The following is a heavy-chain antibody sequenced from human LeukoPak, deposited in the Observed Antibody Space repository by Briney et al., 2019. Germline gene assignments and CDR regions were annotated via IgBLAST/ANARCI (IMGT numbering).Heavy chain of an antibody. D-gene: IGHD2-2*01. Sequence: GASVKVSCKASGYTFTSYYMHWVRQAPGQGLEWMGIINPSGGSTSYAQKFQGRVTMTRDMSTSTVYMELSSLRSEDTAVYYCAGGRVPAAKYYYYYYMDVWGKGTTVTVSS. CDR1: GYTFTSYY. CDR2: INPSGGST. J-gene: IGHJ6*03. V-gene: IGHV1-46*01. CDR3: AGGRVPAAKYYYYYYMDV.